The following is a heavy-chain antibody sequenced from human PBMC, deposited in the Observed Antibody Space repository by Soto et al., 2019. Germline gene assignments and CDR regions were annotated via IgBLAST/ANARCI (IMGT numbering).Heavy chain of an antibody. Sequence: SETLSLTCAVSGGSIGGFGYSWSWIRQPPGGGLEWIGYMYHSGTFLKSPSLKTRLTMSLDMSKNQFSLTLNSMTAADTAVYYCARAQFYSGSGNYNNLMFDAWGQGIQVTVS. CDR2: MYHSGTF. CDR3: ARAQFYSGSGNYNNLMFDA. CDR1: GGSIGGFGYS. V-gene: IGHV4-30-2*01. J-gene: IGHJ5*02. D-gene: IGHD3-10*01.